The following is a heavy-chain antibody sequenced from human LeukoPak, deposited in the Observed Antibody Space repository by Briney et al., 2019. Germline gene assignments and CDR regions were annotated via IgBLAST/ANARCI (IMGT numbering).Heavy chain of an antibody. CDR3: AKAHQMYSSSSGGDY. J-gene: IGHJ4*02. V-gene: IGHV3-23*01. Sequence: HPGGSLRLSCAASGFTFSSYAMSWVRQAPGKGLEWVSAISGSGGSTYYADSVKGRFTISRDNSKNTLYLQMNSLRAEDTAVYYCAKAHQMYSSSSGGDYWGQGTLVTVSS. CDR2: ISGSGGST. CDR1: GFTFSSYA. D-gene: IGHD6-6*01.